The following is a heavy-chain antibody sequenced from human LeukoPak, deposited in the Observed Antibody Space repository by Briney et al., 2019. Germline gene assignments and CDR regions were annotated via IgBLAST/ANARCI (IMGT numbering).Heavy chain of an antibody. J-gene: IGHJ3*02. V-gene: IGHV3-72*01. D-gene: IGHD4-17*01. Sequence: GSLRLACAAFGFTFSDHAMDWVRQAPGEGLEWVARCRGKINSYSTEYAASVNGRFTISRDDSKNSLYLQMNSLRAEDTAVYYCAKIVFSWFGDYPTLDAFDIWGQGTMVTVSS. CDR2: CRGKINSYST. CDR1: GFTFSDHA. CDR3: AKIVFSWFGDYPTLDAFDI.